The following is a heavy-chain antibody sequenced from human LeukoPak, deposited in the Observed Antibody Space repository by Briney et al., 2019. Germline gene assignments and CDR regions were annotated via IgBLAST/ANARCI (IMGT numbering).Heavy chain of an antibody. D-gene: IGHD3-22*01. CDR3: ARLGGDDSSGPHYAFDV. CDR1: GYTFTSYG. CDR2: ISAYNGNT. Sequence: ASVKVSCKASGYTFTSYGINWVRQAPGQGLEWMGWISAYNGNTNFAQKLQGRVTMTTDTSTSTAYMELRSLRSDDTAVYYCARLGGDDSSGPHYAFDVWGQGTTVTVSS. V-gene: IGHV1-18*01. J-gene: IGHJ6*02.